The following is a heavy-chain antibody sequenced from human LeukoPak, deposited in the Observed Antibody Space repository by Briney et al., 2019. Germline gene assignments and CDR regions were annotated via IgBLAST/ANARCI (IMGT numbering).Heavy chain of an antibody. Sequence: ASVKVSCKASGYTFTSYYMHWVRQAPGQGLEWMGTINPNDGSTSYAQKFQGRVTMTRDMSTSTVYMELSSLRSEDTAVYYCARDAGDSDRRDAFDIWGQGTMVTVSS. CDR1: GYTFTSYY. D-gene: IGHD3-22*01. V-gene: IGHV1-46*01. J-gene: IGHJ3*02. CDR3: ARDAGDSDRRDAFDI. CDR2: INPNDGST.